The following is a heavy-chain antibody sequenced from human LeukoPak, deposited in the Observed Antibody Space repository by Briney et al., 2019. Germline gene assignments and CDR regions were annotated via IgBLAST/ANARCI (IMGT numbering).Heavy chain of an antibody. CDR1: GYTFTGYY. CDR3: ARRSTVIGFYYYYYYMDV. CDR2: SSAYNGNT. J-gene: IGHJ6*03. Sequence: ASVKVSCKASGYTFTGYYMHWVRQAPGQGLEWMGWSSAYNGNTKYAQKLQGIVTMTTDTSTRTANMELRSLTSDDTAVYYCARRSTVIGFYYYYYYMDVWGKGTTVTVSS. V-gene: IGHV1-18*04. D-gene: IGHD3-22*01.